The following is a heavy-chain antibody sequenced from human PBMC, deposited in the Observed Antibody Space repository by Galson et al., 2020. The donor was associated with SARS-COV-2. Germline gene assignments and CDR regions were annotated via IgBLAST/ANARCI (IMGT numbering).Heavy chain of an antibody. CDR3: ARASYYSDNSGYAYYFDY. J-gene: IGHJ4*02. Sequence: GGSLRLSCAASGFTFSTSWMTWVRQAPGKGLEWVANIKHDGSEKYYVDSVKGRFAISRDNGKNSLYLQMNSLRAEDTAVYYCARASYYSDNSGYAYYFDYWGQGTLVTVSS. D-gene: IGHD3-22*01. CDR2: IKHDGSEK. CDR1: GFTFSTSW. V-gene: IGHV3-7*01.